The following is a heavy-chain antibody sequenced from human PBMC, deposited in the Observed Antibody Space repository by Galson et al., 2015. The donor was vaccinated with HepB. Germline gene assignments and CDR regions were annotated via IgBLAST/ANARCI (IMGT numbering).Heavy chain of an antibody. J-gene: IGHJ3*02. CDR3: AGVGEIVGATIHAFDI. D-gene: IGHD1-26*01. CDR2: ISAYNGNT. CDR1: GYTFTSYG. V-gene: IGHV1-18*01. Sequence: SVKVSCKASGYTFTSYGISWVRQAPGQGLEWMGWISAYNGNTNYAQKLQGRVTMTTDTSTSTAYMELRSLRSDDTAVYYCAGVGEIVGATIHAFDIWGQGTMVTVAS.